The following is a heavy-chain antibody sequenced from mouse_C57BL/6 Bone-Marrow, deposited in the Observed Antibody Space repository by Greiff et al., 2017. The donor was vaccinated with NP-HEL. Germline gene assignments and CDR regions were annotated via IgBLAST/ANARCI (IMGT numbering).Heavy chain of an antibody. CDR2: IDPSDSYT. J-gene: IGHJ3*01. Sequence: QVQLQQPGAELVRPGTSVKLSCKASGYTFTSYWMHWVKQRPGQGLEWIGVIDPSDSYTNYNQKFKGKATLTVDTSSSTTYMQLSSLTSEDSAVDYCARSIYYYYAFAYWGQGTLVTVSA. CDR1: GYTFTSYW. V-gene: IGHV1-59*01. D-gene: IGHD2-4*01. CDR3: ARSIYYYYAFAY.